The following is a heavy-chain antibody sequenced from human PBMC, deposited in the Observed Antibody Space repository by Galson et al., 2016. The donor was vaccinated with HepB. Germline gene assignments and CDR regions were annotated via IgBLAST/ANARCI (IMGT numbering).Heavy chain of an antibody. CDR1: GFTFSSYG. CDR3: AKDESQHLGPHH. V-gene: IGHV3-30*18. Sequence: SLRLSCAASGFTFSSYGMHWVRQAPGKGLEWVAFISYDGATKYYGDSVKGRFSVSRDNSQKTVDLQTNSLRPEDTGVYYCAKDESQHLGPHHWGQGILVTVSS. D-gene: IGHD6-13*01. J-gene: IGHJ5*02. CDR2: ISYDGATK.